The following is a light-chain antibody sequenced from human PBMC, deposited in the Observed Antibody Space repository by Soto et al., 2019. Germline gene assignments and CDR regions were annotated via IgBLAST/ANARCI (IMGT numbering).Light chain of an antibody. J-gene: IGKJ4*01. CDR1: QSVSIN. CDR2: GAA. CDR3: QQQDAWPRLT. V-gene: IGKV3D-15*01. Sequence: DIVVAKASCTLSVSPGDRVSLTCRASQSVSINLACYQHQPGHPPRLLIHGAATRATGVPARISGSGSGTDFTLTTIRLEPEDFAVYYCQQQDAWPRLTFGGGTKVDIK.